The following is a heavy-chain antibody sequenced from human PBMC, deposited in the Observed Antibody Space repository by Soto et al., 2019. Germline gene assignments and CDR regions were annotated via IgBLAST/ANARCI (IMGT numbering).Heavy chain of an antibody. J-gene: IGHJ3*02. V-gene: IGHV4-34*01. CDR3: ARDERGTVTTVVDAFDI. CDR1: GGFVSSGSYY. CDR2: MSHSGGT. Sequence: QVQLQQWGAGLLKPSETLSLTCAVYGGFVSSGSYYWSWIRQPPGKGLEWIGEMSHSGGTHFNPSLKSRGTISVDTSKNQFSLNIYSVTAADTALYYCARDERGTVTTVVDAFDIWGPGTMVTVSS. D-gene: IGHD1-1*01.